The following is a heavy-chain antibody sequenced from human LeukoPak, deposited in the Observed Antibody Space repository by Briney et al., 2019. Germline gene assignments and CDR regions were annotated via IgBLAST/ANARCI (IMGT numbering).Heavy chain of an antibody. J-gene: IGHJ4*02. CDR3: ARSIVDRWKFDY. CDR2: ISAYNGNT. D-gene: IGHD6-6*01. V-gene: IGHV1-18*01. Sequence: ASVKLSCKASGYTFTSYGISWVRQAPGQGLEWMGWISAYNGNTNYAQKLQGRVTMTTETSTSTAYMELRSLRSDDTAVYYCARSIVDRWKFDYWGQGTLVTVSS. CDR1: GYTFTSYG.